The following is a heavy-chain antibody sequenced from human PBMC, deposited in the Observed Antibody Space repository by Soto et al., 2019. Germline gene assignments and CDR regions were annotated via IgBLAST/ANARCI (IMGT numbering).Heavy chain of an antibody. CDR3: ARDTHSAGGWFDT. J-gene: IGHJ5*02. CDR1: GGTSRSLS. V-gene: IGHV1-69*17. Sequence: QVQLVQSGAEVKKPGSSVKVSCKASGGTSRSLSITWVRQTPGQGLEWMGGITPLFGIPNHPQKFQGRLTITADKSTGTAYWELSSLRPEDTAVYYCARDTHSAGGWFDTWGRGTLVTVSS. D-gene: IGHD2-15*01. CDR2: ITPLFGIP.